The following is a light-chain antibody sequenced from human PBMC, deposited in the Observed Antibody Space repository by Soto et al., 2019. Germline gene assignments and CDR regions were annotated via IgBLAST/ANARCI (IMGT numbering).Light chain of an antibody. CDR1: SGDIGDYNY. V-gene: IGLV2-14*01. CDR2: DVS. J-gene: IGLJ1*01. CDR3: CSYTRSGTLI. Sequence: QPVLTQPASVSGSPGQSITISCVGTSGDIGDYNYVSWYQQHPGKVPKVIIYDVSNRPSGVSYRFSGTKSGNTASLTVSGLQAEDEADYYCCSYTRSGTLIFATGTKVTVL.